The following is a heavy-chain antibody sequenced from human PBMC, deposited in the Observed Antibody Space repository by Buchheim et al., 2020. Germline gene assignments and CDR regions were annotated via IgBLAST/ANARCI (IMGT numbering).Heavy chain of an antibody. Sequence: EVQLVESGGGLVQPGGSLRLSCAASGFTFSSYSMNWVRQAPGKGLEWVSYISSSSSTIYYADSVKGRFTSSRDNAKNSLYLRMKSLRAADTAGYYCAREPGITGGTDWGQGTL. D-gene: IGHD1-20*01. J-gene: IGHJ4*02. CDR3: AREPGITGGTD. CDR2: ISSSSSTI. V-gene: IGHV3-48*01. CDR1: GFTFSSYS.